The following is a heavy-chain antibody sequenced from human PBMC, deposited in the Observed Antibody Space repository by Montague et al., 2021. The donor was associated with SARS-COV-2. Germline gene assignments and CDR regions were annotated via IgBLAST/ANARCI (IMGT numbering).Heavy chain of an antibody. D-gene: IGHD1-26*01. CDR3: VREGGSMTFDY. CDR2: MFTSGST. V-gene: IGHV4-61*02. J-gene: IGHJ4*02. Sequence: TLSLTRTVSGASISNPTYSWGWIRQPAGKELEWIGRMFTSGSTTYNPSPKSRVTISVDTSKNQFSLRLNSVTAADTAVYYCVREGGSMTFDYWGQGILVTVSS. CDR1: GASISNPTYS.